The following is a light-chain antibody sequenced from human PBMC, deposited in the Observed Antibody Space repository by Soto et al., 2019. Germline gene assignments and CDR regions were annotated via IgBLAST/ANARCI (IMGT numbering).Light chain of an antibody. CDR1: QSVSSN. CDR2: GAS. V-gene: IGKV3-15*01. CDR3: QQYGSWT. J-gene: IGKJ1*01. Sequence: EIVMTQSPATLSVSPGERATLSCRASQSVSSNLAWYQQKPGQAPRLLIYGASTRATGIPARFSGSGSGTEFTLTISRLEPEDSAIYYCQQYGSWTFGQGTKVEIK.